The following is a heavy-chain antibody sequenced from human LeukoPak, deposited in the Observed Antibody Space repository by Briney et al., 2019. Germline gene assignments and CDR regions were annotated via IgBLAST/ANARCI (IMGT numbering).Heavy chain of an antibody. CDR3: ARGGKVRGSDY. J-gene: IGHJ4*02. CDR1: GGSFRGYY. D-gene: IGHD3-10*01. CDR2: INHSGST. Sequence: PSETLSLTCAVYGGSFRGYYWSWIRQPPGKGLEWIGEINHSGSTNYNPFLKSRVTISVDTSKNQFSLKLSSVTAADTAVYYCARGGKVRGSDYWGQGTLVTVSS. V-gene: IGHV4-34*01.